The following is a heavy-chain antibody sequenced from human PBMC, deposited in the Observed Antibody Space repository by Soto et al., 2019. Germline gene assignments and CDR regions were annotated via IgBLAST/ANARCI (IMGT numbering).Heavy chain of an antibody. V-gene: IGHV4-31*11. CDR3: ARLGYYDRRLGY. CDR2: IYYSGST. D-gene: IGHD3-22*01. J-gene: IGHJ4*02. Sequence: SETLFLTCAVSGDSMSSGVYDWSVIRQHPGKGLEWIGYIYYSGSTYYNPSLKSRVTMSVDTSKKQFSLKLSSVTAADTAWYYCARLGYYDRRLGYWGQWTLGTVSS. CDR1: GDSMSSGVYD.